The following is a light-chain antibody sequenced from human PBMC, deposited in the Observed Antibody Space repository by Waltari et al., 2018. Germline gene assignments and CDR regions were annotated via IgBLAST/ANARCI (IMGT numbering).Light chain of an antibody. CDR2: KAN. J-gene: IGLJ3*02. CDR1: SGSALTNSY. V-gene: IGLV8-61*01. CDR3: SLYMGSGIWV. Sequence: QPVVTQEPSLSVSPGGTVPLTCAFASGSALTNSYAPWYRQTPGQPPRTLLYKANTRSSGVPDRFSGSILGNKVALTITGAQADDESDYHCSLYMGSGIWVFGGGTKLTVL.